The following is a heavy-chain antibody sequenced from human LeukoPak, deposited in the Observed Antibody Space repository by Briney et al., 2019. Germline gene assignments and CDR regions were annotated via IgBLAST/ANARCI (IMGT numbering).Heavy chain of an antibody. J-gene: IGHJ4*02. Sequence: GGTLRLSCAASGFTFSFYGMSWVRQAPGKRLEWVSAISGSGGSTYYADSVKGRFTISRDNSKNTLYLQMNSLRAEDTAVYYCARGPSGYHNTGGQGTLVTVSS. V-gene: IGHV3-23*01. CDR2: ISGSGGST. CDR1: GFTFSFYG. D-gene: IGHD5-12*01. CDR3: ARGPSGYHNT.